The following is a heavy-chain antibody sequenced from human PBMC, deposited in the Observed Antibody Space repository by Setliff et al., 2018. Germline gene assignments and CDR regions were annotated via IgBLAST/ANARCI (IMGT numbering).Heavy chain of an antibody. J-gene: IGHJ3*01. CDR2: VYPGDFDT. Sequence: PGESLKISCKGSGYTFTNYWIGWVRQMPGKGLEWMGVVYPGDFDTRYSPSSQGQVTISADKSISTAYLHWSSLKVSDTAMYYCTRHGTVDAFDYWGQGTMVT. CDR3: TRHGTVDAFDY. D-gene: IGHD1-1*01. V-gene: IGHV5-51*01. CDR1: GYTFTNYW.